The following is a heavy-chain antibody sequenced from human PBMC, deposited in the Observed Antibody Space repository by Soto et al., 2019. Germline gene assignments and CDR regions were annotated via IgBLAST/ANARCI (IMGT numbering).Heavy chain of an antibody. D-gene: IGHD3-3*01. CDR3: ARGWRFLESLSPTYYFDY. Sequence: QVQLVESGGGVVQPGRSLRLSCAASGFTFSSYAMHWVRQAPGKGLEWVAVISYDGSNKYYADSVKGRFTISRDNSKNTLYLQMNILRAEDTAVYYCARGWRFLESLSPTYYFDYWGQGTLVTVSS. V-gene: IGHV3-30-3*01. CDR1: GFTFSSYA. CDR2: ISYDGSNK. J-gene: IGHJ4*02.